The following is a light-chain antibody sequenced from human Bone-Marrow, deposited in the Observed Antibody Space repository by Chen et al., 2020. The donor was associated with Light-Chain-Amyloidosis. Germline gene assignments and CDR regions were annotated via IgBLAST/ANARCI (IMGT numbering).Light chain of an antibody. V-gene: IGLV1-47*01. CDR2: RNN. CDR3: AAWDGSLSGYV. Sequence: QSVLTQPPSASGTPGQRVTISCSGASSNIGINYVYWDQHFPGEAPNLLSHRNNQRPSGVPDLFSASKSGTSAFLAIRGLRSEDEADYYCAAWDGSLSGYVFGTGTKVIVL. CDR1: SSNIGINY. J-gene: IGLJ1*01.